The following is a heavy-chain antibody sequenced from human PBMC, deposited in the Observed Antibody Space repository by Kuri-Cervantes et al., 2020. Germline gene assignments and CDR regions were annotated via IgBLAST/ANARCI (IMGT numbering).Heavy chain of an antibody. V-gene: IGHV1-2*02. Sequence: ASVKVSCKASGYTFTGYYMHWVRQAPGQGLEWMGWINPNSGGTKYAQKFEGRVTMTRDTSISIVYMELSRLRSDDTAVYYFARRIGYSGYLGPWGQGTLVTVSS. CDR2: INPNSGGT. D-gene: IGHD5-12*01. CDR3: ARRIGYSGYLGP. J-gene: IGHJ5*02. CDR1: GYTFTGYY.